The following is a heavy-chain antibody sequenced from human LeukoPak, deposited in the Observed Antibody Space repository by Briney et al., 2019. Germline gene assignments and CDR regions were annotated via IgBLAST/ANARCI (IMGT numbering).Heavy chain of an antibody. CDR3: ASGDLEFDY. CDR2: IYYSGST. V-gene: IGHV4-39*01. D-gene: IGHD2-21*02. CDR1: GGSISSSSYY. Sequence: SETLSLTCTVSGGSISSSSYYWVWIRPPPGKGLEWIGSIYYSGSTYYNPSLKSRVTISVDTSKNQFSLKLSSVTAADTAVYYCASGDLEFDYWGQGTLVTVSS. J-gene: IGHJ4*02.